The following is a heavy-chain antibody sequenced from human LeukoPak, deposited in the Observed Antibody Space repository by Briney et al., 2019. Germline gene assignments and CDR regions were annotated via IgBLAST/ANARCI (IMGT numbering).Heavy chain of an antibody. CDR2: IYSGGST. J-gene: IGHJ4*02. CDR3: AREGGSSWEYYFDY. CDR1: GFTFSNYG. Sequence: GGSLRLSCAASGFTFSNYGMNWVRQAPGKGLEWVSVIYSGGSTFYADSVKGRFTISRDTSKNTLYLQMNSLRAEDTGVYYCAREGGSSWEYYFDYWGQGTPVTVSS. D-gene: IGHD6-13*01. V-gene: IGHV3-66*01.